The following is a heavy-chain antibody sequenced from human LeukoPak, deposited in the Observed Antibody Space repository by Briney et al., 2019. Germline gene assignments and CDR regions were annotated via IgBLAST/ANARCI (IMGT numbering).Heavy chain of an antibody. V-gene: IGHV1-2*02. Sequence: ASVKVSSKASGYTFTGYYMHWVRQAPGQGLEWMGWITPNSGGTNYAQKFQGRVTMTRDTSISTAYMELSRLRSDDTAVYYCARDREGYYDILTGYYGVGAFDIWGQGTWSPSLQ. CDR3: ARDREGYYDILTGYYGVGAFDI. D-gene: IGHD3-9*01. CDR1: GYTFTGYY. J-gene: IGHJ3*02. CDR2: ITPNSGGT.